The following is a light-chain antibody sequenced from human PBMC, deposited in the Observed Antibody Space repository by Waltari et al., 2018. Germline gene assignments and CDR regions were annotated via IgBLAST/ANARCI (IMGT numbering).Light chain of an antibody. CDR1: SDDVGGYNL. CDR2: DVS. CDR3: SSYTSSSTPYV. Sequence: QSALTQPASVSGSPGQSITLSCTGTSDDVGGYNLVPWHQQHPGKAPKLMIYDVSNRPSGVSNRFSGSKSGNTASLTISGLQAEDEADYYCSSYTSSSTPYVFGTGTKVTVL. V-gene: IGLV2-14*01. J-gene: IGLJ1*01.